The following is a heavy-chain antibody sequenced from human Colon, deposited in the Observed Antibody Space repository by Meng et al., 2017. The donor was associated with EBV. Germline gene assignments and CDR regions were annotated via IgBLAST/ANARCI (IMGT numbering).Heavy chain of an antibody. Sequence: QLVQSRAEVKKTVASDNVSGKASGYSFTTYAMHWVRQAPGQRLEWMGWINAGNGNTKYSEKFQSRVTITRDTAASTAYMELSSLRSEDTAVYYCARTGCSSSSCYDYWGQGTLVTVSS. CDR2: INAGNGNT. J-gene: IGHJ4*02. CDR1: GYSFTTYA. D-gene: IGHD2-2*01. V-gene: IGHV1-3*01. CDR3: ARTGCSSSSCYDY.